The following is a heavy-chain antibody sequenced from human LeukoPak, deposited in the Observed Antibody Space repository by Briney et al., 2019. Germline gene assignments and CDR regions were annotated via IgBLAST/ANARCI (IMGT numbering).Heavy chain of an antibody. CDR3: ARDRTGSGYDFDY. D-gene: IGHD3-22*01. CDR1: GGSFSGYY. V-gene: IGHV4-34*01. Sequence: SETLSLTCAVYGGSFSGYYWSWIRQPPGKGLEWIGEINHSGSTNCNPSLKSRVTISVDTSKNQFSLKLSSVTAADTAVYYCARDRTGSGYDFDYWGQGTLVTVSS. CDR2: INHSGST. J-gene: IGHJ4*02.